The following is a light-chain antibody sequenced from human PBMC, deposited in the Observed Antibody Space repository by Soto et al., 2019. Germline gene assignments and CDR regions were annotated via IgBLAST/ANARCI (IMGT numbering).Light chain of an antibody. Sequence: DIQMTQSPSTLSASVGDRVTITCRASQSINTWLAWYQQKPGKAPKLLIYKASSLGGGVPSRFSGSGSGTEFTLTISSLQPDDFAVYYCQQYNSHSSYTFGQGTKLEIK. CDR3: QQYNSHSSYT. J-gene: IGKJ2*01. V-gene: IGKV1-5*03. CDR1: QSINTW. CDR2: KAS.